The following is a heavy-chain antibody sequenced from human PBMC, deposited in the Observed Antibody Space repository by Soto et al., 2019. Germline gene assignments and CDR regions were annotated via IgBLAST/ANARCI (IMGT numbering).Heavy chain of an antibody. CDR2: IIPIFGTA. D-gene: IGHD3-3*01. J-gene: IGHJ6*02. CDR1: GGTFSSYA. Sequence: QVQLVQSGAEVQKPGSSVKVSCKASGGTFSSYAISWVRQAPGQGLEWMGGIIPIFGTANYAQKFQGRVTITADESTSTAYMEMSSVRSEDTAVYYCARDRTNFWSGYLNYYYGMDVWGQGTTVTVSS. CDR3: ARDRTNFWSGYLNYYYGMDV. V-gene: IGHV1-69*01.